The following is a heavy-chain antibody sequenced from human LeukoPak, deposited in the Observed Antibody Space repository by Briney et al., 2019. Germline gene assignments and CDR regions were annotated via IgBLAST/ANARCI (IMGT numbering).Heavy chain of an antibody. J-gene: IGHJ4*02. V-gene: IGHV3-23*01. CDR1: GFTFDNYA. CDR2: ISGRGDNT. CDR3: AKDDYYDSGGYWNYFDY. D-gene: IGHD3-22*01. Sequence: GGSLRLSCAASGFTFDNYAMSWVRQAPGKGLEWASGISGRGDNTYYADSVKGRFAISRDTSKNTLYLQMKSLRAEDTAVYYCAKDDYYDSGGYWNYFDYWGQGTLVTVSS.